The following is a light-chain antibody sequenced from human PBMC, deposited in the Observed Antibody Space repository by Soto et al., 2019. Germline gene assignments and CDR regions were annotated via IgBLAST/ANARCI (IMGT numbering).Light chain of an antibody. J-gene: IGLJ2*01. CDR1: SSNIGRNN. CDR2: TNS. Sequence: QSALTQPPSASGTPGQRVTISCSGSSSNIGRNNVNWYQQLPGTAPKLLIDTNSQRPSGVPARFSGSKSGTSASLAISGLQSEDEADYYCAAWDNSLNGLVFGGGTKLTVL. V-gene: IGLV1-44*01. CDR3: AAWDNSLNGLV.